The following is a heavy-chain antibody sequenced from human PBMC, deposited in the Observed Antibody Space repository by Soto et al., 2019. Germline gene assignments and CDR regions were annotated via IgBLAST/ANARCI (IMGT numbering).Heavy chain of an antibody. V-gene: IGHV4-4*02. CDR2: IYHSGST. Sequence: PSETLSLTCAVSSGSISSSNWWSWVRQPPGKGLEWIGEIYHSGSTNYNPSLKSRVTISVDKSKNQFSLKLSSVTAADTAVYYCARREQQLVLAFDYWGQGTLVTVSS. CDR3: ARREQQLVLAFDY. CDR1: SGSISSSNW. D-gene: IGHD6-13*01. J-gene: IGHJ4*02.